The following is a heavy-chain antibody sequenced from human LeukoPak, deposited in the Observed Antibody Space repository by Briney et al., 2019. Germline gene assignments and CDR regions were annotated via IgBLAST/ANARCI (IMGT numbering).Heavy chain of an antibody. CDR3: ASAPTVGATKFGY. CDR1: GFTFSSYA. CDR2: ISGSGGST. V-gene: IGHV3-23*01. Sequence: PGGSLRPSCAASGFTFSSYAMSWVRQAPGKGLEWVSAISGSGGSTYYADSVKGRFTISRDNSKNTLYLQMNSLRAEDTAVYYCASAPTVGATKFGYWGQGTLVTVSS. D-gene: IGHD1-26*01. J-gene: IGHJ4*02.